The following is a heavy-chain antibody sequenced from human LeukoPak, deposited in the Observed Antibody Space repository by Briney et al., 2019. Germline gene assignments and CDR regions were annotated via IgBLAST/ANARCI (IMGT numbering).Heavy chain of an antibody. Sequence: GGSLRLSCVASGFTLSSNYMSWVRHAPGKGVEWGSVIYSGGSTYYADSLKGRFTISRDNSKTTLYLQMNSLRAEDTAVYYCARDLGYYYDSSGYFGNWFDPWGQGTLVTVSS. D-gene: IGHD3-22*01. CDR1: GFTLSSNY. CDR3: ARDLGYYYDSSGYFGNWFDP. CDR2: IYSGGST. J-gene: IGHJ5*02. V-gene: IGHV3-53*05.